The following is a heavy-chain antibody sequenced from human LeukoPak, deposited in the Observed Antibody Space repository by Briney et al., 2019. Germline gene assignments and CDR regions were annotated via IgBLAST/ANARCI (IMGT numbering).Heavy chain of an antibody. Sequence: GGSLRLSCAASGFTFSSYSMNWVRQTPGKGLEWVSSITSSSTYTFYADSVKGRFTISRDNARNSLYLQMNSLRAEDTAVYYCATVGQYSDINSSGWSYAFDIWGQGTMVTVSS. CDR3: ATVGQYSDINSSGWSYAFDI. J-gene: IGHJ3*02. D-gene: IGHD6-19*01. CDR2: ITSSSTYT. CDR1: GFTFSSYS. V-gene: IGHV3-21*01.